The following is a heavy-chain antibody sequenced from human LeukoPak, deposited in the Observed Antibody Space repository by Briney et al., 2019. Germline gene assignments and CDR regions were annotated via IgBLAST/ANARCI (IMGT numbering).Heavy chain of an antibody. CDR3: ARDVSLVRAFDI. Sequence: PSETLSLTCAVYGGSFSGYYWSWIRQPPGKGLEWIGYIYYSGSTYYNPSLKSRVTISVDTSKNQFSLKLSSVTAADTAVYYCARDVSLVRAFDIWGQGTMVTVSS. CDR1: GGSFSGYY. J-gene: IGHJ3*02. D-gene: IGHD6-13*01. CDR2: IYYSGST. V-gene: IGHV4-30-4*01.